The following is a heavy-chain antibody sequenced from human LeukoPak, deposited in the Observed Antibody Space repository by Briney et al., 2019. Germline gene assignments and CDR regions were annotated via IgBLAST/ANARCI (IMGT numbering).Heavy chain of an antibody. Sequence: PSETLSLTCTVSGGSISSSSYYWSWIRQPPGKGLEWIGYIYYSGSTNYNPSLKSRVTISVDTSKNQFSLKLSSVTAADTAVYYCARQGYSGYGSHFDYWGQGTLVTVSS. CDR2: IYYSGST. D-gene: IGHD5-12*01. J-gene: IGHJ4*02. CDR3: ARQGYSGYGSHFDY. V-gene: IGHV4-61*05. CDR1: GGSISSSSYY.